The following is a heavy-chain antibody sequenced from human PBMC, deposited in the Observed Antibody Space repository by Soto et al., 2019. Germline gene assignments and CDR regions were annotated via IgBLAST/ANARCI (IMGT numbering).Heavy chain of an antibody. CDR2: IYHSGTT. V-gene: IGHV4-4*02. J-gene: IGHJ1*01. CDR1: GDSISSPHW. D-gene: IGHD1-1*01. CDR3: ARLGTRFYFQH. Sequence: QVQLQESGPGLVKSSGTLSLTCAVSGDSISSPHWWSWVRQPPGKGLEWIGEIYHSGTTNYNPSLKSRVTMSGDKSKNQLSLMLSSVTAADTAVYYCARLGTRFYFQHWGQGTLVTVSS.